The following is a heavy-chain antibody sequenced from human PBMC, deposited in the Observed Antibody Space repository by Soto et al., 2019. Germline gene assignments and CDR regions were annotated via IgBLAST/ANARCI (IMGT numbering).Heavy chain of an antibody. V-gene: IGHV3-66*01. J-gene: IGHJ3*02. CDR2: IYSGGTT. Sequence: SGGSLRLSCAVSGFIVSTSYMSWVRQAPGKGLEWVSVIYSGGTTYYADSVKGRFIISSDNSKNTLFLQMNSLRAEDTAVYYCARELAVRSSDALDIWGQGTMVTVSS. CDR1: GFIVSTSY. D-gene: IGHD4-17*01. CDR3: ARELAVRSSDALDI.